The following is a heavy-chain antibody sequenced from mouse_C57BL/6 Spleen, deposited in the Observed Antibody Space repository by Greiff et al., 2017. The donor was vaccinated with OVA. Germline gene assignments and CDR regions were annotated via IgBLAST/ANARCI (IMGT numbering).Heavy chain of an antibody. CDR2: IDPSDSYT. V-gene: IGHV1-59*01. CDR1: GYTFTSYW. D-gene: IGHD3-2*02. J-gene: IGHJ2*01. Sequence: QVQLKQPGAELVRPGTSVKLSCKASGYTFTSYWMHWVKQRPGQGLEWIGVIDPSDSYTNYNQKFKGKATLTVDTSSSTAYMQLSRLTSEDTAVYYSARAGSGDYWGQGTTLTVSS. CDR3: ARAGSGDY.